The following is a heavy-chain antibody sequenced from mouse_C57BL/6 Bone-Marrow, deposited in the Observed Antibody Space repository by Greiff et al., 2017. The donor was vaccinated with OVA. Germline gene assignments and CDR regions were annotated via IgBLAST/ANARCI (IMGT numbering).Heavy chain of an antibody. Sequence: QVQLQQSGAELVKPGASVKMSCKASGYTFTSYWITWVKQRPGQGLEWIGDIYPGSGSTNYNEKFKSKATLTVDTSSSTAYMQLSSLTSEDSAVYYCEIYYYGSSYAMDYWGQGTSVTVSS. CDR1: GYTFTSYW. J-gene: IGHJ4*01. V-gene: IGHV1-55*01. D-gene: IGHD1-1*01. CDR2: IYPGSGST. CDR3: EIYYYGSSYAMDY.